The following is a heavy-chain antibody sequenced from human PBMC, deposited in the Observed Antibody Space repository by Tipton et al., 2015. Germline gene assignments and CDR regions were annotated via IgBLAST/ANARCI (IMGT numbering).Heavy chain of an antibody. CDR3: AKETLRYYAMDV. D-gene: IGHD3-3*01. CDR2: ISGSGGST. V-gene: IGHV3-23*01. Sequence: SLRLSCAASGFTFDSYAMSWVRQAPGKGLEWVSAISGSGGSTYYADSVKGRFTVSRDNSKNTLYLQMNSLRAEDTAVYYCAKETLRYYAMDVWGQGTTVTVS. CDR1: GFTFDSYA. J-gene: IGHJ6*02.